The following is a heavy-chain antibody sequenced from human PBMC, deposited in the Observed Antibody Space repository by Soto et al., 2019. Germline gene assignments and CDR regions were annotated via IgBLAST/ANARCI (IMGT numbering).Heavy chain of an antibody. J-gene: IGHJ3*02. V-gene: IGHV4-59*01. D-gene: IGHD3-10*01. CDR2: IYYSGST. Sequence: QVQLQESGPGLVRPSETLSLTCTVSGGSISSYYWNWIRRPPGKGLEWIGYIYYSGSTNYNPSLKSRVTISVDTSKNQFSLQLNSVTAADTAVYYCARDIDPYGSGEFDIWGQGTMVTVSS. CDR3: ARDIDPYGSGEFDI. CDR1: GGSISSYY.